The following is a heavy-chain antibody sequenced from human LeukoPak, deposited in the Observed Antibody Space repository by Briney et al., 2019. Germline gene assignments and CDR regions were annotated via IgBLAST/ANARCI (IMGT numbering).Heavy chain of an antibody. CDR3: TVAIHTYNWFDP. CDR2: ISGSGTST. D-gene: IGHD2-2*02. J-gene: IGHJ5*02. CDR1: GFTFSNYA. V-gene: IGHV3-23*01. Sequence: PGGSLRLSCAASGFTFSNYAMSWVRQAPGKGLAWVSGISGSGTSTYYADSVKGRFTISRDNSKNTLYVEMNSLRAEDTAVYYCTVAIHTYNWFDPWGQGTLVTVSS.